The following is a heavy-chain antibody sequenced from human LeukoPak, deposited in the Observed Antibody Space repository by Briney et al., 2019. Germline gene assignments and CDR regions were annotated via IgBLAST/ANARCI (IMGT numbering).Heavy chain of an antibody. D-gene: IGHD6-6*01. V-gene: IGHV1-2*02. CDR2: INPNSGGT. Sequence: GASVQVSCKASGYTFTGYYMHWVRQAPGQGLEWMGWINPNSGGTNYAQKFQGRVTMTRDTSISTAYMELSRLRSGDTAVYYCARAYSSSPFDYWGQGTLVTVSS. CDR1: GYTFTGYY. CDR3: ARAYSSSPFDY. J-gene: IGHJ4*02.